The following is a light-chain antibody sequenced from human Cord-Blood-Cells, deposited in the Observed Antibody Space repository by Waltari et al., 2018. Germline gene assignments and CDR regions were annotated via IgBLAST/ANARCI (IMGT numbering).Light chain of an antibody. J-gene: IGLJ2*01. V-gene: IGLV2-14*01. CDR2: DVS. CDR3: SSYTSSSTLV. Sequence: QSALTQPASVSGSPGQSITISCTGTSSDVGGYNYVSWYQQHPGKAPKLMIYDVSNRPSGVSSRFCVSKSGNLASLTISGLQAEDEAYYYCSSYTSSSTLVFGGGTKLTIL. CDR1: SSDVGGYNY.